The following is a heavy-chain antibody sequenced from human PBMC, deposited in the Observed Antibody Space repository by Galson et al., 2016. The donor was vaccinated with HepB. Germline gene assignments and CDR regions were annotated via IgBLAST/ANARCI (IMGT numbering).Heavy chain of an antibody. V-gene: IGHV4-39*01. CDR2: IYYNGNT. CDR3: VRHREDHWNDPDWFHP. J-gene: IGHJ5*02. Sequence: SETLSLTCTVSGGSVSSSSYPWGWIRQPPGRGLEWVGSIYYNGNTYYNPSLKSRVTTSVDTSKNQFSLKLRSVTAADTAVYYCVRHREDHWNDPDWFHPWGQGILASVSS. CDR1: GGSVSSSSYP. D-gene: IGHD1-1*01.